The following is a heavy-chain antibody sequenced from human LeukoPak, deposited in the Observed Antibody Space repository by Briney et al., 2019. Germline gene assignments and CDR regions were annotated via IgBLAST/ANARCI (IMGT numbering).Heavy chain of an antibody. J-gene: IGHJ4*02. D-gene: IGHD5-12*01. CDR2: LKEDGSDK. Sequence: PGGSLRLSCAASGITFRTFWMSWVRQAPGKGLEWVANLKEDGSDKYYADSVKGRFTISRDNAKNSLFLQMSSPRVDDTAIYYCARDSAGYDYWGQGTLVTVSS. CDR3: ARDSAGYDY. CDR1: GITFRTFW. V-gene: IGHV3-7*01.